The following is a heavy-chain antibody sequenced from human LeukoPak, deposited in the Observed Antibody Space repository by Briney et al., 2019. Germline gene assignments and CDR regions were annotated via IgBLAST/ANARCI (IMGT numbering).Heavy chain of an antibody. CDR2: IYYSGST. V-gene: IGHV4-30-4*01. D-gene: IGHD5-18*01. Sequence: SETLSLTCTVSGGSISSGDYYWSWIRQPPGKGLEWIGYIYYSGSTYYNPSLKSRVTISVDTSKNQFSLKLSSVTAADTVVYYCARDSAMVLYFDYWGQGTLVTVSS. J-gene: IGHJ4*02. CDR1: GGSISSGDYY. CDR3: ARDSAMVLYFDY.